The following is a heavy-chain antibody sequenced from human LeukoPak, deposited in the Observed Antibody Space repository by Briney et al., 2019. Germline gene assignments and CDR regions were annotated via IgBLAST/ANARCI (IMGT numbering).Heavy chain of an antibody. J-gene: IGHJ4*02. CDR1: GFTFSSYA. D-gene: IGHD3-9*01. CDR3: ARGYYDILTGYYTDSVGFDY. V-gene: IGHV3-30*04. Sequence: GGSLRLSCAASGFTFSSYAMHWVRQAPGKGLEWVAVISYDGSNKYYADSVKGRFTISRDNSKNTLYLQMNSLRAEDTAVYYCARGYYDILTGYYTDSVGFDYWGQGTLVTVSS. CDR2: ISYDGSNK.